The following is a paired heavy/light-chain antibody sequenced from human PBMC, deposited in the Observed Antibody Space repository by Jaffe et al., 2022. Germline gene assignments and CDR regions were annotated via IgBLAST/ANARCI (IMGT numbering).Heavy chain of an antibody. V-gene: IGHV1-46*01. J-gene: IGHJ4*02. CDR1: GYTFTSFY. D-gene: IGHD4-17*01. CDR3: AKDGGRYGDNDY. Sequence: QVQLVQSGAEVKKPGASVKLSCKASGYTFTSFYIHWVRQAPGQGLEWMGQINPSHGKTDYAQRFQGRITVTRDTSTSTVYMEVISLTSDDTAVYYCAKDGGRYGDNDYWGQGTLVTVSS. CDR2: INPSHGKT.
Light chain of an antibody. J-gene: IGLJ1*01. Sequence: QSALTQPPSASGSPGQSVTISCTGTSSDIGAYNYVSWYQQHPGKAPKLVIYEVTERPSGVPYRFSGSKSGNTASLTVSGLQAEDEADYYCSSFAGRGTYVFGSGTEVTVL. CDR3: SSFAGRGTYV. CDR1: SSDIGAYNY. CDR2: EVT. V-gene: IGLV2-8*01.